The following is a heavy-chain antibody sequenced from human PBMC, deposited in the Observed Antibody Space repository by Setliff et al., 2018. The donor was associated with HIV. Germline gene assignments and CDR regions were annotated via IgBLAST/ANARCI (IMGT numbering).Heavy chain of an antibody. CDR1: GYTFNNYY. J-gene: IGHJ4*02. D-gene: IGHD6-19*01. V-gene: IGHV1-46*02. CDR2: INPGGVFSYNGDTT. CDR3: AREYHVGTEGPRLANYFDF. Sequence: ASVKVSCKTSGYTFNNYYVHWVRQAPGRGLEWMGIINPGGVFSYNGDTTIYAQKLQGRVTMTSDTSTSTVYMELSSLGSEDTAIYYCAREYHVGTEGPRLANYFDFWGQGTLVTVSS.